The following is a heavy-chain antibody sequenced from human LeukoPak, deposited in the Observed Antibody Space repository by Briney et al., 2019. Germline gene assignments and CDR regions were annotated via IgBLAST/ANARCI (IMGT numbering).Heavy chain of an antibody. Sequence: SETLSLTCTVSGGSISSSYWSWFRQPAGKGLEWIGRIHFSETTNNNPSLTSRVTLSLDTSKNRFSLNMTSVTAADAAVYYCARGGFAPLDLWGQGILVTVSS. J-gene: IGHJ5*02. CDR2: IHFSETT. CDR1: GGSISSSY. V-gene: IGHV4-4*07. D-gene: IGHD3-16*01. CDR3: ARGGFAPLDL.